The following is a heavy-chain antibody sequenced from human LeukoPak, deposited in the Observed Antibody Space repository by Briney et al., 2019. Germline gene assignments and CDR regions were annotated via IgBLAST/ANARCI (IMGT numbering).Heavy chain of an antibody. CDR3: AKDWDDYYGSGSYFDY. Sequence: GGSLRLSCAASGFTFSSYAMRWVRQAPGKGLEWVAVISYDGSNKYYADSVKGRFTFSRDNSKNTLYLQMNSLRAEDTALYYCAKDWDDYYGSGSYFDYWGQGTLVTVSS. J-gene: IGHJ4*02. CDR2: ISYDGSNK. V-gene: IGHV3-30*04. D-gene: IGHD3-10*01. CDR1: GFTFSSYA.